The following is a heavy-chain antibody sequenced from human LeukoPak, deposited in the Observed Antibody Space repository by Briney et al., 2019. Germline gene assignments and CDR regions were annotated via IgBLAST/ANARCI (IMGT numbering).Heavy chain of an antibody. Sequence: GGSLRLSCAASGFTFSSYSMNWVRQAPGKGLEWVSAISGSGGSTYYADSVKGRFTISRDNSKNTLYLQMNSLRAEDTAVYYCAKDTGSYALYDAFDIWGQGTMVTVSS. CDR3: AKDTGSYALYDAFDI. CDR1: GFTFSSYS. V-gene: IGHV3-23*01. D-gene: IGHD1-26*01. J-gene: IGHJ3*02. CDR2: ISGSGGST.